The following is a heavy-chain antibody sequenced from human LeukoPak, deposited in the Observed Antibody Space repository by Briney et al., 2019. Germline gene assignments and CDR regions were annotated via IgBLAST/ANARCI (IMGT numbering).Heavy chain of an antibody. CDR1: GFTFSSYW. J-gene: IGHJ4*02. Sequence: GGSLRLSCAASGFTFSSYWMSWVRQAPGKGLEWVANIKQDGSEKYYVDSVKGRFTISRDNAKNSLYLQMNSLSAEDTAVYYCARDLPDYAITFGGVIAPFDYWGQGTLVTVSS. CDR2: IKQDGSEK. V-gene: IGHV3-7*01. CDR3: ARDLPDYAITFGGVIAPFDY. D-gene: IGHD3-16*02.